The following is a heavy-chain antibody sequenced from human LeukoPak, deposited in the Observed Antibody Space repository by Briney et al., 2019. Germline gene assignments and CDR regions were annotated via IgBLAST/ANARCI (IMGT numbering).Heavy chain of an antibody. CDR1: GFPFSNYW. J-gene: IGHJ4*02. Sequence: GGSLRLSCAASGFPFSNYWMHWVRQAPGKGLVWVSRINEDGWTRDYADSVKGRFAISRDNAKNTLYLQMNSLRAEDAAVYYCARLTFGGVIGFDYWGQGTLVTVSS. V-gene: IGHV3-74*01. CDR3: ARLTFGGVIGFDY. D-gene: IGHD3-16*02. CDR2: INEDGWTR.